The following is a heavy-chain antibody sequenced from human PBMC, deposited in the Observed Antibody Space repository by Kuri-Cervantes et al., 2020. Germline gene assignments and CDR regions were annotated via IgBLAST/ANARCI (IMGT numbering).Heavy chain of an antibody. D-gene: IGHD3-10*01. CDR1: GFTFSSYG. CDR2: IWYDGSNK. CDR3: ARDGHYYYGSGSPDY. V-gene: IGHV3-33*08. Sequence: LSLTCAASGFTFSSYGMHWVRQAPGKGLEWVAVIWYDGSNKYYADSVKGRFTISRDNSKNTLYLQMNSLRAEDTAVYYCARDGHYYYGSGSPDYWGQGTLVTVSS. J-gene: IGHJ4*02.